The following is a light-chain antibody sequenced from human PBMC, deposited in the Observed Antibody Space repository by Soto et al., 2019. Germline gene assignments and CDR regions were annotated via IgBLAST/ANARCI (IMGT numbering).Light chain of an antibody. Sequence: DIQMTQSPSSLSASVGDRVTISCRASQSISRHLNWYQQKPGKAPQLLIYAASSLQSGVPSRFSGSGSGTDFTLTISSLQPEDFAIYFCQQSSIKPLTFGQGTKVEI. CDR2: AAS. J-gene: IGKJ1*01. V-gene: IGKV1-39*01. CDR3: QQSSIKPLT. CDR1: QSISRH.